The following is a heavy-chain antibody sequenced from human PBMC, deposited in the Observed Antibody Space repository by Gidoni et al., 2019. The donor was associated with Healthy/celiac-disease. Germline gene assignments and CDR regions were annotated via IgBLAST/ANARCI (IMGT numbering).Heavy chain of an antibody. CDR1: GFTFSSYS. CDR3: ARDLDDSSVGVDY. V-gene: IGHV3-21*01. J-gene: IGHJ4*02. Sequence: EVQLLESGGGLVTPGGSLRLSCAASGFTFSSYSMNWVRQAPGKGLEWVSSISSSSSYIYYADSVKGRFTISRDNAKNSLYLQMNSLRDEDTAVYYCARDLDDSSVGVDYWGQGTLVTVSS. D-gene: IGHD3-22*01. CDR2: ISSSSSYI.